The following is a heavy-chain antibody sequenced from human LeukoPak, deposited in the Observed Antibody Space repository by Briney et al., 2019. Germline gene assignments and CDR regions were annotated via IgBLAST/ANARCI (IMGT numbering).Heavy chain of an antibody. CDR3: ARGVWRGYSYGVDRGFDY. J-gene: IGHJ4*02. CDR2: ISYDGSNK. CDR1: GFTFSSYA. D-gene: IGHD5-18*01. Sequence: GGSLRLSCAASGFTFSSYAMHWVRQAPGKGLEWVAVISYDGSNKYYADSVKGRFTISGDNSKNTLYLQMNSLRAEDTAVYYCARGVWRGYSYGVDRGFDYWGQGTLVTVSS. V-gene: IGHV3-30*01.